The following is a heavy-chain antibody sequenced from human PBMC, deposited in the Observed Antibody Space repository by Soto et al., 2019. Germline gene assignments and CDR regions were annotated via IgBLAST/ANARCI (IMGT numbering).Heavy chain of an antibody. Sequence: PSETLSLTCTVSSGSVSTTTYYWGWTRQPPGEGLEWIASIYYSGNTYYNPSLKSRVTISVDTSRDEFSLKLNSVTAADTAVYYCARHMVGTTHPPRSWFDPWGQGTLVTVSS. V-gene: IGHV4-39*01. CDR1: SGSVSTTTYY. CDR2: IYYSGNT. D-gene: IGHD1-26*01. J-gene: IGHJ5*02. CDR3: ARHMVGTTHPPRSWFDP.